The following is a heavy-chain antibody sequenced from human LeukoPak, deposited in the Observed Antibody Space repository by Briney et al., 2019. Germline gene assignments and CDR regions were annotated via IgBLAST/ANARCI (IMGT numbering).Heavy chain of an antibody. J-gene: IGHJ4*02. CDR3: AAFYWRGYYTLFDY. D-gene: IGHD3-3*01. CDR1: GFTFTSSA. CDR2: IVVGSGNT. V-gene: IGHV1-58*02. Sequence: GASVKVSCRASGFTFTSSAMQWVRQARGQRLEWIGWIVVGSGNTNYAQKFQERVTITRDMSTSTAYMELSSLRSEDTAVYYCAAFYWRGYYTLFDYWGQGTLVTVSS.